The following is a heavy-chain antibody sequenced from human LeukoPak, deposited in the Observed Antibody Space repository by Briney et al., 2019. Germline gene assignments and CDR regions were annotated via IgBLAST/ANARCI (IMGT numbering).Heavy chain of an antibody. D-gene: IGHD3-3*01. CDR3: ARETTIFGVVIAAYKD. J-gene: IGHJ3*01. CDR1: GYTFSGYY. Sequence: ASVKVSCKASGYTFSGYYMHWVRQAPGQGLEWMGWINPNSGGTNYAQKFQGRVTMTRDTSISTAYMELSRLRSDDTAVYYCARETTIFGVVIAAYKDWGQGTMVTVFS. V-gene: IGHV1-2*02. CDR2: INPNSGGT.